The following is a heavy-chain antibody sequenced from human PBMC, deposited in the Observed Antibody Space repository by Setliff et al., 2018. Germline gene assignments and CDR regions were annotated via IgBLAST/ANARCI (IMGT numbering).Heavy chain of an antibody. CDR3: ARGRNIKLRLLDS. CDR1: GGTFSYYY. CDR2: INHSGST. J-gene: IGHJ4*02. Sequence: SETLSLTCAASGGTFSYYYWAWIRQPPGKGLEWIGEINHSGSTSYNPSLESRVTISIDTSKNQFSLNLRYVTAADTGLYYCARGRNIKLRLLDSWGQGKLVTVSS. D-gene: IGHD1-20*01. V-gene: IGHV4-34*01.